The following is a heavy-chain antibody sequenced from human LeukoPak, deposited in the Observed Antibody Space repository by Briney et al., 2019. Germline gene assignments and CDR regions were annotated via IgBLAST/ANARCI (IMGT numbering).Heavy chain of an antibody. D-gene: IGHD2-2*01. Sequence: TGGSLRLSCAASGFTFSRYAMSWVRQAPGEGLEWVSAISGSGGSTYYADSVKGRFTISRDNSKNTLYLQMNSLRAEDTAVYYCAKEIVVVPAAIGHDAFDIWGQGTMVTVSS. CDR2: ISGSGGST. CDR1: GFTFSRYA. V-gene: IGHV3-23*01. J-gene: IGHJ3*02. CDR3: AKEIVVVPAAIGHDAFDI.